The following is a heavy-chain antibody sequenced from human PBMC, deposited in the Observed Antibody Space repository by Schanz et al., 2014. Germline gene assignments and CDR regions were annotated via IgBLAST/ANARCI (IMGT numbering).Heavy chain of an antibody. CDR3: ARDGEAAADCDY. CDR1: GYTFTSYY. CDR2: INPSSGTT. J-gene: IGHJ4*02. V-gene: IGHV1-46*03. Sequence: QLMQSGSEVRKPGASVKVSCKASGYTFTSYYMHWVRQAPGQGLEWMGKINPSSGTTRIAQNFQGRVTMTRDTSTSTVYMELSSLRSEDTAVYYCARDGEAAADCDYWGQGTLVTVSS. D-gene: IGHD6-13*01.